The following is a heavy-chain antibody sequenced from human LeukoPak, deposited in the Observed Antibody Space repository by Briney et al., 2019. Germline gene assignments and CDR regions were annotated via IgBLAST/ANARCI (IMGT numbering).Heavy chain of an antibody. D-gene: IGHD3-22*01. CDR3: TTDRYYDNSELQFQH. CDR2: IKRETDGGTI. CDR1: GFTLNNAW. J-gene: IGHJ1*01. V-gene: IGHV3-15*01. Sequence: GGSLRLSCAASGFTLNNAWMSWVRQAPGKGLEWLGRIKRETDGGTIDYAAPVKGRFIISRDDSRNTLYLQMDSLKIEDTAVYYCTTDRYYDNSELQFQHWGQGTLVTVSS.